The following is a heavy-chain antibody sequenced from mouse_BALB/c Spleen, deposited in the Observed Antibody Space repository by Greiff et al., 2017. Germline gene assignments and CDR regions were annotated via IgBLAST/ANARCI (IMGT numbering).Heavy chain of an antibody. Sequence: VQLVESGPELVKPGASVKISCKASGYSFTSYYIHWVKQRPGQGLEWIGWIFPGSGNTKYNEKFKGQATLTADTSSSTAYMQLSSLTSEDSAVYFCARGLRLSMDYWGQGTSVTVSS. CDR2: IFPGSGNT. CDR3: ARGLRLSMDY. D-gene: IGHD1-1*01. CDR1: GYSFTSYY. J-gene: IGHJ4*01. V-gene: IGHV1-66*01.